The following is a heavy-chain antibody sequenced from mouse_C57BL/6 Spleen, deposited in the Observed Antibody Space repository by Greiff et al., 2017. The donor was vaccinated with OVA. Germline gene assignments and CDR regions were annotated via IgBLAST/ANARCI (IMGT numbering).Heavy chain of an antibody. D-gene: IGHD4-1*02. CDR1: GYTFTSYG. CDR3: ARSTGTCFDY. J-gene: IGHJ2*01. CDR2: IYPRSGNT. Sequence: QVQLKESGAELARPGASVKLSCKASGYTFTSYGISWVKQRTGQGLEWIGEIYPRSGNTYYNEKFKGKATLTADKSSSTAYMELRSLTSEDSAVYFCARSTGTCFDYWGQGTTLTVSS. V-gene: IGHV1-81*01.